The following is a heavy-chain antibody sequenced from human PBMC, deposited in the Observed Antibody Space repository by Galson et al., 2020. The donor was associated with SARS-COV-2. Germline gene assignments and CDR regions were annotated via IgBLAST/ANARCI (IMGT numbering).Heavy chain of an antibody. CDR1: GYAFNGYH. Sequence: GESLKISCKASGYAFNGYHIHWVRQAPGQGLEWMGWINPNSGDANYAQKFQGWVTMTRDTSITTAYMELSRLRSDDTAVYYCARVRSGNYGLLYGMDVWGQGTTVTVSS. CDR2: INPNSGDA. D-gene: IGHD1-26*01. V-gene: IGHV1-2*04. J-gene: IGHJ6*02. CDR3: ARVRSGNYGLLYGMDV.